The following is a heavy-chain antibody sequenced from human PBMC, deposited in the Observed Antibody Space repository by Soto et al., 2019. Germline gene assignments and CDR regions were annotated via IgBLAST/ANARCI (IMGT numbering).Heavy chain of an antibody. J-gene: IGHJ6*02. CDR2: IIPIFGTA. V-gene: IGHV1-69*13. Sequence: ASVKVSCKASGGTFSSYAISWVRQAPGQGLEWMGGIIPIFGTANYAQKFQGRVTITADESTSTAYMELSSLRSEDTAVYYCARGNDFWSGYSYYYYGMDVWGQGTTVTVSS. CDR3: ARGNDFWSGYSYYYYGMDV. D-gene: IGHD3-3*01. CDR1: GGTFSSYA.